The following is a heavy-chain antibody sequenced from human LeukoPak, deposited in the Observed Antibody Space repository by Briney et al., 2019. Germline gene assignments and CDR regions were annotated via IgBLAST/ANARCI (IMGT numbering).Heavy chain of an antibody. CDR1: GGSISSSSYY. V-gene: IGHV4-39*07. CDR2: IYYSGST. CDR3: ARGRKTYYYGSGTARLRPTKYYFDY. J-gene: IGHJ4*02. D-gene: IGHD3-10*01. Sequence: SETLSLTCTVSGGSISSSSYYWGWIRQPPGKGLEWIGSIYYSGSTYYNPSLKSRVTISVDTSKNQFSLKLSSVTAADTAVYYCARGRKTYYYGSGTARLRPTKYYFDYWGQGTLVTVSS.